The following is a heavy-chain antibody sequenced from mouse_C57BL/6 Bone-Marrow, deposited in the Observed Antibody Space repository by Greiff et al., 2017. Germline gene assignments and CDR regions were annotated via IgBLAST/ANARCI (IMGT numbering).Heavy chain of an antibody. V-gene: IGHV1-63*01. Sequence: VKLMESGAELVRPGPSVTMSCKASGYTFTNYWIGWAKQRPGHGLEWIGDIYPGGGYTNYNETFKGKATLTADNSSSTADMQFSSLTSEDSAIYYCARYILNYFDYWGQGTTLTVSS. CDR3: ARYILNYFDY. CDR1: GYTFTNYW. D-gene: IGHD1-3*01. CDR2: IYPGGGYT. J-gene: IGHJ2*01.